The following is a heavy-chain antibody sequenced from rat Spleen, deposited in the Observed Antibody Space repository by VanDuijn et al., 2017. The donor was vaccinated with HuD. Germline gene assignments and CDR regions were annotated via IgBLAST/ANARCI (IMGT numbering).Heavy chain of an antibody. V-gene: IGHV2S12*01. D-gene: IGHD1-2*01. J-gene: IGHJ2*01. Sequence: QVQLKESGPGLVQPSQTLSLTCTVSGFSLTSYHVSWVRQPPGKGLEWIAAISSGGSTYYNSALKSRLSISRDTSKSQVFLKMNSLQTEDTAIYFCTGAPPITIAAISSFDYWGQGVMVTVSS. CDR1: GFSLTSYH. CDR3: TGAPPITIAAISSFDY. CDR2: ISSGGST.